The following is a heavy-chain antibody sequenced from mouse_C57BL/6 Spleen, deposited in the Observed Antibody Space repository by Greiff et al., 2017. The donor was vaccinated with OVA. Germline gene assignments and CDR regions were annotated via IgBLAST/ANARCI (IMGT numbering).Heavy chain of an antibody. Sequence: VQLQQSGPELVKPGASVKISCKASGYTFTDYYMNWVKQSHGKSLEWIGDINPNNGGTSYNQKFKGKATLTVDKSSSTAYMELRSLTSEDSAVYYCAKRTTVPYWYFDVWGTGTTVTVSS. CDR1: GYTFTDYY. CDR3: AKRTTVPYWYFDV. V-gene: IGHV1-26*01. CDR2: INPNNGGT. D-gene: IGHD1-1*01. J-gene: IGHJ1*03.